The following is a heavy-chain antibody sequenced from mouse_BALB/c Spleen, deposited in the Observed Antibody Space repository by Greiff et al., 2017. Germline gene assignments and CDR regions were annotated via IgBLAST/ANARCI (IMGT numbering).Heavy chain of an antibody. D-gene: IGHD2-3*01. CDR3: ARGDGYYAWFAY. Sequence: EVMLVESGGGLVQPGGSRKLSCAASGFTFSDYGMAWVRQAPGKGPEWVAFISNLAYSIYYADTVTGRFTISRENAKNTLYLEMSSLRSEDTAMYYCARGDGYYAWFAYWGQGTLVTVSA. J-gene: IGHJ3*01. CDR1: GFTFSDYG. V-gene: IGHV5-15*02. CDR2: ISNLAYSI.